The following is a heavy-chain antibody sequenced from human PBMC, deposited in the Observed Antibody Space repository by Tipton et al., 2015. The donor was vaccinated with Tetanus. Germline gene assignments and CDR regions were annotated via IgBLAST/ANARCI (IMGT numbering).Heavy chain of an antibody. CDR3: ARRGVDFLTGYYDS. V-gene: IGHV4-39*01. J-gene: IGHJ4*02. Sequence: TLSLTCTVSGDSISGTSYHWGWIRQPPGKGLEWIGSIYYSGNTYYNPTLKSRVTISIDTSKKQLPLKLSSVTAADTAVYYCARRGVDFLTGYYDSWGQGTLVTVSS. CDR2: IYYSGNT. D-gene: IGHD3-9*01. CDR1: GDSISGTSYH.